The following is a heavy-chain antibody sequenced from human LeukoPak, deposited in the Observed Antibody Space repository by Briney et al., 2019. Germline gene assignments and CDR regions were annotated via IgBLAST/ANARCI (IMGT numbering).Heavy chain of an antibody. CDR1: GGSISSSS. CDR2: ISYSGST. CDR3: ARLVGTGSWSVSYYFDS. J-gene: IGHJ4*02. V-gene: IGHV4-59*01. Sequence: SETLSLTCTVSGGSISSSSYSWIRQPPGKGLGWIGNISYSGSTNYNPSLKSRVTMSADTSKSQFSLKLSSVTAADTAVYYCARLVGTGSWSVSYYFDSWGQGTRVTVSS. D-gene: IGHD6-13*01.